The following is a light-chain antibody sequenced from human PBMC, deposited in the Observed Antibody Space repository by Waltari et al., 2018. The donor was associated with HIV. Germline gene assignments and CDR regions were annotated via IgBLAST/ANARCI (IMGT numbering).Light chain of an antibody. J-gene: IGLJ3*02. CDR2: RNN. CDR1: NSNIARHG. CDR3: AAWDDALGGQGV. Sequence: QSVLTQPPSVSATPGQTVTISCSGSNSNIARHGANWFQQLPGRAPKLLIYRNNNRPAGVPDRFSGSRSGTSASLAIRWLQSEDEADYYCAAWDDALGGQGVFGGGTKLTVL. V-gene: IGLV1-44*01.